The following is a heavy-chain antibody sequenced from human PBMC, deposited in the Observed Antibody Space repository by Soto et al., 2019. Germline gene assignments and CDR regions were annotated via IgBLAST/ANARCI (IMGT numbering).Heavy chain of an antibody. V-gene: IGHV3-49*03. CDR3: TKVDTAMANDY. CDR2: IRSKAYGGTT. Sequence: GGSLRLSCTASGFTFGDYAMSWFRQAPGKGLEWVGFIRSKAYGGTTEYAASVKGRFTISRDDSKSIAYLQMNSLKTEDTAVYYCTKVDTAMANDYWGQGTLVTVSS. J-gene: IGHJ4*02. D-gene: IGHD5-18*01. CDR1: GFTFGDYA.